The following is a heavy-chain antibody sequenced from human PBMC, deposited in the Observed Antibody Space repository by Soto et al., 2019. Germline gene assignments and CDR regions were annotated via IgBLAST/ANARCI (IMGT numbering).Heavy chain of an antibody. CDR1: GATFNDYT. CDR3: ASGKSQMTQDRMCFYYYMDV. Sequence: QVQLVQSGAEVKKPGSSVRISCAASGATFNDYTFTWVRRAPGQGLEWMGRVIPLLDASNYAEKFQDRVTITADRSTSTVYMELSGLKSEDSAIYYCASGKSQMTQDRMCFYYYMDVCGKGTTVTVSS. CDR2: VIPLLDAS. D-gene: IGHD2-15*01. J-gene: IGHJ6*03. V-gene: IGHV1-69*08.